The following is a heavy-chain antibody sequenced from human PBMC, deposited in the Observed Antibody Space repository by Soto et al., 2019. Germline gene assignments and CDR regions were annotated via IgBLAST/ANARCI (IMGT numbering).Heavy chain of an antibody. CDR2: IIPILDIA. D-gene: IGHD3-16*01. CDR1: GGTFSSYS. J-gene: IGHJ4*02. Sequence: QVQLVQSGVEVKKPGSSEKVSWKASGGTFSSYSISWVRQAPGPGLEWMGRIIPILDIANYAQKFQGRVTITADKSTSTAYMELSSLRSEDTAVYYCASNGLARGGGGYWGQGTLVTVSS. V-gene: IGHV1-69*02. CDR3: ASNGLARGGGGY.